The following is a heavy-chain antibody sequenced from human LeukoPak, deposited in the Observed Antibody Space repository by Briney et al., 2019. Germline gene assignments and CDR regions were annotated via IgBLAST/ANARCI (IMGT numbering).Heavy chain of an antibody. Sequence: GGSLRLSCAASGFTFSSYAMHWVRQAPGKGLECVAFIKWRQSNKYYSDSVKGRFTISRDNSKNTLFLQMNSLRVEDTAVYYCATHCSGTNCHRDYWGQGTLVTLSS. CDR2: IKWRQSNK. CDR1: GFTFSSYA. V-gene: IGHV3-30*02. CDR3: ATHCSGTNCHRDY. D-gene: IGHD2-2*01. J-gene: IGHJ4*02.